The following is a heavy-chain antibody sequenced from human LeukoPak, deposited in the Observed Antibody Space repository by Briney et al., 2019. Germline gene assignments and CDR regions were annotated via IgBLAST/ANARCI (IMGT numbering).Heavy chain of an antibody. V-gene: IGHV3-11*01. CDR1: GFTFSDYY. CDR3: AKAETRYYYYYMDV. Sequence: GGSLRLSCAASGFTFSDYYMSWIRQAPGKGLEWVSYISSSGSTIYYADSVKGRFTISRDNAKNSLYLQMNSLRAEDTALYYCAKAETRYYYYYMDVWGKGTTVTVSS. CDR2: ISSSGSTI. J-gene: IGHJ6*03.